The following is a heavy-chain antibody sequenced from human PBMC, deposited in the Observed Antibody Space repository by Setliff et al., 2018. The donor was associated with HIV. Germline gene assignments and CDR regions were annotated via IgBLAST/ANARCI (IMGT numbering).Heavy chain of an antibody. CDR2: LYYSGST. V-gene: IGHV4-59*01. D-gene: IGHD5-12*01. CDR1: GASIRSYY. Sequence: SETLSLTCIVSGASIRSYYWAWIRQSPGRGLQYLGHLYYSGSTNYNPSLKSRITMSMDTSKNQFSLQLSSVTAADTAVYYCARIPWVATLWGCAFDLWGHGTMVTVSS. J-gene: IGHJ3*01. CDR3: ARIPWVATLWGCAFDL.